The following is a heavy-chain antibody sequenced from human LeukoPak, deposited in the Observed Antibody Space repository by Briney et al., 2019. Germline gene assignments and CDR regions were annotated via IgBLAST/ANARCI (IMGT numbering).Heavy chain of an antibody. Sequence: GGSLRLSCAASGFTFSSYWMSWVRQAPGKGLEWVANIKEDGSEKYYVDSVKGRFTISRDNDKNSLYLQMNSLRTEDTAVYYCASRIRVSGRYYEHWGQGTLVTVSS. D-gene: IGHD3-10*01. V-gene: IGHV3-7*05. CDR2: IKEDGSEK. CDR1: GFTFSSYW. J-gene: IGHJ1*01. CDR3: ASRIRVSGRYYEH.